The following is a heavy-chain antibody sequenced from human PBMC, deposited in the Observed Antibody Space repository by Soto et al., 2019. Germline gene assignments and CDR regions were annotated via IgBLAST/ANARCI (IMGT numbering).Heavy chain of an antibody. CDR3: ARDLRDYTSEFDY. Sequence: VGSLRLSCAASGFTFSRHWMSWVRQAPGKGLEWVANIKQDGSEKYVDSVKGRFTISRDNAKNSLYLQMNSLRAEDTAVYYCARDLRDYTSEFDYWGQGT. V-gene: IGHV3-7*01. CDR2: IKQDGSEK. CDR1: GFTFSRHW. J-gene: IGHJ4*02. D-gene: IGHD4-4*01.